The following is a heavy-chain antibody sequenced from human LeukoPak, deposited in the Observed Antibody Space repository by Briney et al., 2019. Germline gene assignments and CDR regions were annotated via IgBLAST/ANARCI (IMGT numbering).Heavy chain of an antibody. Sequence: SETLSLTCTVSGYSISSGYYWGWIRQPPGKGLEWIGSIYHSGSTYYNPSLKSRVTISVDTSKNQFSLKLSSVTAADTAIYYCARGPSEAYYYGSGGPLFKSGRYGVDVWGQGTTVTVSS. CDR3: ARGPSEAYYYGSGGPLFKSGRYGVDV. V-gene: IGHV4-38-2*02. CDR2: IYHSGST. D-gene: IGHD3-10*01. CDR1: GYSISSGYY. J-gene: IGHJ6*02.